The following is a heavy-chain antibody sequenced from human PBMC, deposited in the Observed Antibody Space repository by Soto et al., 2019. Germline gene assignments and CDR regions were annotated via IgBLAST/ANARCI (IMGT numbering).Heavy chain of an antibody. J-gene: IGHJ6*03. V-gene: IGHV4-34*01. CDR1: GGSFSGYY. CDR3: ARLPLAYYYYMDV. Sequence: SETLCLTCAVYGGSFSGYYWSWIRQPPGKGLEWIGEINHSGSTNYNPSLKSRVTISVDTSKNQFSLKLSSVTAADTAVYYCARLPLAYYYYMDVWGKGTTVTVSS. CDR2: INHSGST.